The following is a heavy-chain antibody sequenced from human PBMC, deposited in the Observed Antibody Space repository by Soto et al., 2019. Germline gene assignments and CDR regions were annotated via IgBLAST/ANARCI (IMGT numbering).Heavy chain of an antibody. D-gene: IGHD6-13*01. CDR1: GGSISSYY. Sequence: SETLSLTCPVSGGSISSYYWSWIRQPPGKGLEWIGYIYYSGSTKYNPSLKSRVTISLDTTKNQFSLKLSSVTAADTAVYYCARTVAAGTVDYWGQGTLVTVSS. CDR2: IYYSGST. CDR3: ARTVAAGTVDY. V-gene: IGHV4-59*08. J-gene: IGHJ4*02.